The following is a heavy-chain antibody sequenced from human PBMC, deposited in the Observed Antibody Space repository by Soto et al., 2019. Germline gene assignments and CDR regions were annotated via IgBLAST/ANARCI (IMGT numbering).Heavy chain of an antibody. Sequence: GGSLRLSCAASGFNFYNYAMTWVRQAPGKGLEWVSGISGDGTRTYYGDSVKGRFTISRDNSKNTVFLQMNSLRAEDTALYYCVKDLQPNRGWFGPWGQGTRVTVSS. CDR2: ISGDGTRT. D-gene: IGHD1-1*01. J-gene: IGHJ5*02. V-gene: IGHV3-23*01. CDR3: VKDLQPNRGWFGP. CDR1: GFNFYNYA.